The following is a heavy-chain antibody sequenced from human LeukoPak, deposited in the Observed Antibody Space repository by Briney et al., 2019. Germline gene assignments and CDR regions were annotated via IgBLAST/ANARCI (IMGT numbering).Heavy chain of an antibody. CDR2: ISSSTSNK. CDR3: ARRRDGYNYYGMDV. V-gene: IGHV3-48*01. J-gene: IGHJ6*02. CDR1: GFTFSTYS. Sequence: PGGSLRLSCAASGFTFSTYSMTWVRQAPGKGLEWVSNISSSTSNKYYADSVKRRFTISRDNARTSRHLQMNSLRAEDTAVYYCARRRDGYNYYGMDVWGQGTTVTVSS.